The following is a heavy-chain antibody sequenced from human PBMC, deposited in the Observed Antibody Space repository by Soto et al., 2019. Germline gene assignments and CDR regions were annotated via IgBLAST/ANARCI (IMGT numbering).Heavy chain of an antibody. CDR1: GGSFSGYY. J-gene: IGHJ6*02. CDR2: INYSGST. CDR3: ARRNYFYALDV. V-gene: IGHV4-34*01. Sequence: SETLSLTCTVSGGSFSGYYWGWVRQPPGKGLEWVGEINYSGSTNYNPSLKRRVTISVDTSKNQVSLKVTSVTAADTAMYYCARRNYFYALDVWGQGTTVTVSS.